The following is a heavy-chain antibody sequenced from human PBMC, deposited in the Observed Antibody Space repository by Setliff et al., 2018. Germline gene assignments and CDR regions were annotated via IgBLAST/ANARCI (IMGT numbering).Heavy chain of an antibody. Sequence: GSLRLSCAASGFTFSRSAIHWVRQASGKGLEWVGRVRSRINNFATAYDASVKGRFIISRDDSKNTAYLQMNSLKTEDTAVYFCVRTVVPGYYFDSWGQGTLVTVSS. V-gene: IGHV3-73*01. D-gene: IGHD3-10*01. J-gene: IGHJ4*02. CDR3: VRTVVPGYYFDS. CDR2: VRSRINNFAT. CDR1: GFTFSRSA.